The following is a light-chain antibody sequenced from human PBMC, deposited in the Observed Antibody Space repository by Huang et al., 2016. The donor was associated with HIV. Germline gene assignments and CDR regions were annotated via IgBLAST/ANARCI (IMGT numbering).Light chain of an antibody. Sequence: DIVMTQSPLSLPVTPGEPASISCRSSPSLLHSNGYNYLDWYLQKPGQSPQLLIYLGSNRASGVPDRFSGSGSGTDFTQKISRVEAEDVGVYYCMQALQTPWTFGQGTKVEIK. J-gene: IGKJ1*01. CDR3: MQALQTPWT. V-gene: IGKV2-28*01. CDR2: LGS. CDR1: PSLLHSNGYNY.